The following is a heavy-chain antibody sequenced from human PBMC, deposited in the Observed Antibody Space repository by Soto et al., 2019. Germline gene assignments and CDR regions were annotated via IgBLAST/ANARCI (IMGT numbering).Heavy chain of an antibody. D-gene: IGHD2-2*01. CDR1: GGTFGSYA. CDR2: IIRIPGTA. CDR3: ARSQCSSTSLETYYYYYYGMDV. V-gene: IGHV1-69*01. J-gene: IGHJ6*02. Sequence: QVQLVQSGAEVKKPGSSVKVSCKASGGTFGSYAISWVRQAPGQGLEWMGGIIRIPGTANYAQKFQGRVTIAADESTSTADMKLRSLRSEDTAVYYCARSQCSSTSLETYYYYYYGMDVWGQGTMVTVSS.